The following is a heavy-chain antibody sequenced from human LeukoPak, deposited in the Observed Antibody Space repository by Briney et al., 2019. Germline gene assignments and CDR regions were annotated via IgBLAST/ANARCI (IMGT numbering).Heavy chain of an antibody. V-gene: IGHV3-74*01. CDR3: AEAASLRGVSY. J-gene: IGHJ4*02. Sequence: GGSLRLSCAASGFTFSSYWMHWVRQAPGKGPLWVSHINGDGSTTNYADSVKGRFTISRDNAKNTLYLQMNSLRAEDTAVYYCAEAASLRGVSYWGQGTLVTVSS. CDR2: INGDGSTT. CDR1: GFTFSSYW. D-gene: IGHD3-10*01.